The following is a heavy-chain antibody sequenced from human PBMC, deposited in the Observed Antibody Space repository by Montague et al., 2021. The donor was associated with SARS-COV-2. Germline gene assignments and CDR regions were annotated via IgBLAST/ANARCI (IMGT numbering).Heavy chain of an antibody. J-gene: IGHJ4*02. V-gene: IGHV4-59*01. Sequence: SETLSLTCTVSGGSISRYYWNWIRQPPGKGLEWIAYIYYSGSTXXXPSXXXRVTISVDTSKNQFSLKLSSVTAADTAVYYCASSRENYNILTGYPYYFDYWGQGTLVTVSS. CDR3: ASSRENYNILTGYPYYFDY. CDR1: GGSISRYY. CDR2: IYYSGST. D-gene: IGHD3-9*01.